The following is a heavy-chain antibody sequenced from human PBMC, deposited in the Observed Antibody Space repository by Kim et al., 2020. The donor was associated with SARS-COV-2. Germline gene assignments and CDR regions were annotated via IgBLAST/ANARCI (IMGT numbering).Heavy chain of an antibody. J-gene: IGHJ4*02. D-gene: IGHD3-3*02. Sequence: GGSLRLSCAASGFTFSSYSMNWVRQAPGKGLEWVSSISSSSSYIYYADSVKGRFTISRDNAKNSLYLQMNSLRAEDTAVYYCARGRSHFHYFDYWGQGTLVPVSS. V-gene: IGHV3-21*01. CDR1: GFTFSSYS. CDR3: ARGRSHFHYFDY. CDR2: ISSSSSYI.